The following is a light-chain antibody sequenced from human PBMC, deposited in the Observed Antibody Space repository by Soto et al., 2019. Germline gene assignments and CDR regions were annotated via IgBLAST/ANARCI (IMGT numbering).Light chain of an antibody. V-gene: IGLV2-23*02. CDR3: CTYACSSTPLI. J-gene: IGLJ1*01. Sequence: QSALTQPASVSGSPGQSITISCTGTSSDVGSYNLVSWYQQHPGKAPKLMIYEVSKRPSGVSNRFSGSKSGNTASLTISGLQAEDEADYTCCTYACSSTPLIFGTGTKVP. CDR2: EVS. CDR1: SSDVGSYNL.